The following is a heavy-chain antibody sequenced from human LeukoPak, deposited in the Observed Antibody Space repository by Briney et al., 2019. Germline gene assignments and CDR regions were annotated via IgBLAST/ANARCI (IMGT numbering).Heavy chain of an antibody. J-gene: IGHJ4*02. V-gene: IGHV4-59*01. CDR3: ARVSPLMGVTAIPHFDY. Sequence: PSETLSLTCTVSGGSISSYYWSWIRQPPGKGLEWIGYIYYSGSTNYNPSLKSRVTISVDTSKNQFSLKLSSVTAADTAVYCCARVSPLMGVTAIPHFDYWGQGTLVTVSS. CDR1: GGSISSYY. CDR2: IYYSGST. D-gene: IGHD2-21*02.